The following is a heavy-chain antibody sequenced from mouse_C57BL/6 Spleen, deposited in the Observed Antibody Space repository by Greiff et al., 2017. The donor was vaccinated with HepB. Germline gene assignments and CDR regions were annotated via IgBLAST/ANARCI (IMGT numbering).Heavy chain of an antibody. V-gene: IGHV1-52*01. CDR1: GYTFTSYW. Sequence: QVQLKQPGAELVRPGSSVKLSCKASGYTFTSYWMHWVKQSPIQGLEWIGNIDPSDSETHYNQKFKDKATLTVDKSSSTAYMQLSSLTSEDSAVYYCARVPITTVVAQYYFDYWGQGTTLTVSS. CDR3: ARVPITTVVAQYYFDY. J-gene: IGHJ2*01. D-gene: IGHD1-1*01. CDR2: IDPSDSET.